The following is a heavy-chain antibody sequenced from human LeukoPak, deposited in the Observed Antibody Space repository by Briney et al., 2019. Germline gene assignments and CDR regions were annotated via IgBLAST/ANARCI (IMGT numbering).Heavy chain of an antibody. CDR3: AKAKCSSTSCYTQNDY. D-gene: IGHD2-2*02. V-gene: IGHV3-23*01. J-gene: IGHJ4*02. Sequence: PGGSLRLSCAASGFTFINAWMSWVRQAPGKGLEWVSAISGSGGSTYYADSVKGRFTISRDNSKNTLYLQMNSLRAEDTAVYYCAKAKCSSTSCYTQNDYWGQGTLVTVSS. CDR1: GFTFINAW. CDR2: ISGSGGST.